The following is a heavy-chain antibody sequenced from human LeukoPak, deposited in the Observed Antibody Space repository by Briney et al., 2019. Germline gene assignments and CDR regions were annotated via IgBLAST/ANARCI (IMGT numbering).Heavy chain of an antibody. V-gene: IGHV3-53*01. CDR1: GITVSDKY. Sequence: GGSLRLSCAVSGITVSDKYMGWVRQAPGKGLERVSLIYGGGDTYYADSVKGRFTISRDNAKNSLYLQMNSLRAEDSAVYYCAREPGVHAFDIWGQGTMVTVSS. CDR3: AREPGVHAFDI. CDR2: IYGGGDT. J-gene: IGHJ3*02. D-gene: IGHD7-27*01.